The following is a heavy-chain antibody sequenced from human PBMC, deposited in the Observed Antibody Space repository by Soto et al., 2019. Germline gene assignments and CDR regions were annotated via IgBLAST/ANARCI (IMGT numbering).Heavy chain of an antibody. Sequence: SLRLSCAASGFTFSSYGMHWVRQAPGKGLEWVAVISYDGSNKYYADSVKGRFTISRDNSKNTLYLQMNSLRAEDTAVYYCASIASAGTPPHMDGWGQGTTVTVSS. CDR2: ISYDGSNK. CDR1: GFTFSSYG. CDR3: ASIASAGTPPHMDG. V-gene: IGHV3-30*03. D-gene: IGHD6-13*01. J-gene: IGHJ6*02.